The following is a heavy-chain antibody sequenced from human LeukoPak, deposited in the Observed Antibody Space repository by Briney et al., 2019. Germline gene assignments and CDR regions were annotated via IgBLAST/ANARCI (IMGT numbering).Heavy chain of an antibody. V-gene: IGHV3-23*01. CDR3: AAAYFGVGQYYYGMDV. CDR2: ISRSGGST. CDR1: GFTFSSYA. Sequence: AGGSLRLSCVASGFTFSSYAMNWVRQAPGKGLEWVSAISRSGGSTYSADSVTGRFTISRDTSKNTLYLQMNSLRAEDTGVYYCAAAYFGVGQYYYGMDVWGQGTTVTVSS. J-gene: IGHJ6*02. D-gene: IGHD3-3*01.